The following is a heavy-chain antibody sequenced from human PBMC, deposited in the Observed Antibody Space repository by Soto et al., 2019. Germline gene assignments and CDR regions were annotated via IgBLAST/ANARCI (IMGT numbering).Heavy chain of an antibody. J-gene: IGHJ6*02. D-gene: IGHD2-2*01. CDR3: AKGRFHCSSTSCYNRYYGMDV. Sequence: QVQLVESGGGVVQPGRSQRLSCAASGFTFSSYGMHWVRQAPGKGLEWVAVISYDGSNKYYADSVKGRFTISRDNSKNTLYLQMNSLRAEDTAVYYCAKGRFHCSSTSCYNRYYGMDVWGQGTTVTVSS. CDR1: GFTFSSYG. V-gene: IGHV3-30*18. CDR2: ISYDGSNK.